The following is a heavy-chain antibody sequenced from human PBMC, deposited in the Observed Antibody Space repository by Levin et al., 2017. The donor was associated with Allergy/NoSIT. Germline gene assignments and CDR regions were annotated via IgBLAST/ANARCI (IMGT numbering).Heavy chain of an antibody. CDR2: IYYTGRT. Sequence: SQTLSLTCTVSGGSISSYYWSWIRQPPGKGLEWIGYIYYTGRTSYNPSLKSRVTISIDTSKNQFSLKLKSVTAADTAVYYCARDRGYRDSSAMGHFDSWGQGTMVTVSS. J-gene: IGHJ3*02. CDR1: GGSISSYY. V-gene: IGHV4-59*01. D-gene: IGHD3-22*01. CDR3: ARDRGYRDSSAMGHFDS.